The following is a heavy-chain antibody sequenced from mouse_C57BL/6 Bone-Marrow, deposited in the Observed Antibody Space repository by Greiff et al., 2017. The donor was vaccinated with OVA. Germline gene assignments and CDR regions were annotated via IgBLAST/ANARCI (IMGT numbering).Heavy chain of an antibody. D-gene: IGHD1-1*01. V-gene: IGHV1-18*01. Sequence: EVQLQQSGPELVKPGASVKIPCKASGYTFTDYNMDWVKQSHGKSLEWIGDINPNNGGTIYNQKFKGKATLTVDKSSSTAYMELRSLTSEDTAVYYCARRGYGSSHRYFDVWGTGTTVTVSS. J-gene: IGHJ1*03. CDR1: GYTFTDYN. CDR2: INPNNGGT. CDR3: ARRGYGSSHRYFDV.